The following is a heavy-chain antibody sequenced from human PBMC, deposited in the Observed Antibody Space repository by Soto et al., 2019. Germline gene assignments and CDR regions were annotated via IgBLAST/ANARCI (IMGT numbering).Heavy chain of an antibody. D-gene: IGHD6-19*01. CDR2: IKQDGNEK. CDR1: GFTFSDYW. J-gene: IGHJ3*01. CDR3: ARGLGSSGWYPPWDAFHL. Sequence: EVQLVESGGGLVQPGGSLRLSCAVSGFTFSDYWMSWVRQAPGKGLEWVANIKQDGNEKYYVDSVKGRFTISRDNAKNSLYLQMNSLRADDKAVYYCARGLGSSGWYPPWDAFHLWGHGTMVTVSS. V-gene: IGHV3-7*01.